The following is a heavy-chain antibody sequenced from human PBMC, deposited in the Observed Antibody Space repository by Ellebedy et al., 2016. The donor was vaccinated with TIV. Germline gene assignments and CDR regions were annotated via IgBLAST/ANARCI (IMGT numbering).Heavy chain of an antibody. D-gene: IGHD5-24*01. V-gene: IGHV4-59*01. CDR2: MYYSGST. CDR1: GGSLRSYY. CDR3: VRGEIATFMAEI. Sequence: MPSATLSLTCTLSGGSLRSYYWRCIRQPPGKGLEWLANMYYSGSTTYNPSLKSRASISVDTSKNQFSLKVTSVTAADTAIYYCVRGEIATFMAEIWGQGTLVTVSS. J-gene: IGHJ3*02.